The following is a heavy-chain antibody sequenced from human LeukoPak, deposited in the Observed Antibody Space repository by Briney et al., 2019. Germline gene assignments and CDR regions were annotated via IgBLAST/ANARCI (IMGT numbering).Heavy chain of an antibody. D-gene: IGHD1-26*01. V-gene: IGHV1-69*04. CDR2: IIPILGIA. CDR3: ASPGGSYKNYYYYGMDV. CDR1: GGTFSSYA. Sequence: GASVKVSCKASGGTFSSYAISWVRQAPGQGLEWMGRIIPILGIANYAQKFQGRVTITADKSTSTAYMELSSLRSEDTAVYYCASPGGSYKNYYYYGMDVWGQGTTVTVS. J-gene: IGHJ6*02.